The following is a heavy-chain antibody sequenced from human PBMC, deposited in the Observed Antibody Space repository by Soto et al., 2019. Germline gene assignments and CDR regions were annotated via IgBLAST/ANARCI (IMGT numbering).Heavy chain of an antibody. V-gene: IGHV4-59*01. CDR3: ARGGGVYAFHY. CDR2: IYYSGIT. J-gene: IGHJ4*02. D-gene: IGHD2-8*02. Sequence: QVQLQESGPGLVKPSETLSLTCTVSGGSISSYYWSWIRQPPGKGLEWIGYIYYSGITDYNPSLTSRVTISLGTSKSQFSLKPSSVTAADTAVYYCARGGGVYAFHYWGPGTLVTVSS. CDR1: GGSISSYY.